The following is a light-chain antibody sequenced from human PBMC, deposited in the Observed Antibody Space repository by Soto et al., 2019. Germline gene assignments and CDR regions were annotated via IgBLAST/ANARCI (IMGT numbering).Light chain of an antibody. CDR2: EVS. V-gene: IGLV2-14*01. CDR1: SSDIGRYTY. CDR3: AAWDDSLNGRV. J-gene: IGLJ1*01. Sequence: QSALTQPASVSGSPGQSITISCTGTSSDIGRYTYVSWYQQQYPGKAPKLMIYEVSNRPSGVSNRFSGSKSDYTASLTISGLQAEDEADYYCAAWDDSLNGRVFGTGTKLTVL.